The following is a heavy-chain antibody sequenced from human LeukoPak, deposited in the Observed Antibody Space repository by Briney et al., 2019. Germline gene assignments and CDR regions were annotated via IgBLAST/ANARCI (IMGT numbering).Heavy chain of an antibody. J-gene: IGHJ4*02. V-gene: IGHV3-21*01. CDR3: APSSSSLFDY. CDR1: GFTFSSYN. Sequence: PGGSLRLSCAASGFTFSSYNMNWVRQAPGKGLEWVSSISSSSSYIYYADSVKGRFTISRDNAKNSLYLQMNSLRAEDTAVYYCAPSSSSLFDYWGQGTLVTVSS. D-gene: IGHD6-6*01. CDR2: ISSSSSYI.